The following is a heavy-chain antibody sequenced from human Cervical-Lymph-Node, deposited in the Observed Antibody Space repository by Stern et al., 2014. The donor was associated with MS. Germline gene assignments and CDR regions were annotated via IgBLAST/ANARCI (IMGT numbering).Heavy chain of an antibody. V-gene: IGHV6-1*01. CDR1: GDRVSSNSAT. Sequence: QVQLVESGPGLVKPSQTLSLTCAISGDRVSSNSATWSWIRQSPSRGLEWLGRTYHRSRGYYDYAISVKSRVTISPDTSKNQFSLRLNSVTPEDTAVYYCARDVSSSPDAFDIWGQGTMVIVSS. CDR3: ARDVSSSPDAFDI. J-gene: IGHJ3*02. CDR2: TYHRSRGYY. D-gene: IGHD6-6*01.